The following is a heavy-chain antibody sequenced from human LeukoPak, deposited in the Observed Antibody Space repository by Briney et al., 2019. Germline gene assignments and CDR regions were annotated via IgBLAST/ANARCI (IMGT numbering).Heavy chain of an antibody. D-gene: IGHD1-14*01. CDR2: IYHSGST. CDR3: ARAREPLIYTYYFEY. J-gene: IGHJ4*02. Sequence: PSETLSLTCTVSGYSISSGYDWGWIRQPAGKGLEWIGRIYHSGSTYYDPSLKSRVTISLDTSRNQFSLRLSSVTAADTAVYYCARAREPLIYTYYFEYWGQGTLVTVSS. CDR1: GYSISSGYD. V-gene: IGHV4-38-2*02.